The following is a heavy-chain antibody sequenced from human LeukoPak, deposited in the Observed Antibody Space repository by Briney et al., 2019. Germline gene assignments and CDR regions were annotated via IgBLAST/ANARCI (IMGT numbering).Heavy chain of an antibody. V-gene: IGHV3-30*18. D-gene: IGHD1-26*01. CDR1: GFTFSSYG. CDR2: ISYDGSNK. Sequence: GGSLRLSCAASGFTFSSYGMHWVRQAPGKGLEWVAVISYDGSNKYYADSEKGRFTISRDNSKNTLYLQMNSLRAEDTAVYYCAKSIVGATTYYFDYWGQGTLVTVSS. CDR3: AKSIVGATTYYFDY. J-gene: IGHJ4*02.